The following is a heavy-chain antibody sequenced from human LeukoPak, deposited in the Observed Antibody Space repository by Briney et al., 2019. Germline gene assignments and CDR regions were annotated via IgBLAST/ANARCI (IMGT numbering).Heavy chain of an antibody. CDR1: ADSFSSHY. J-gene: IGHJ3*02. CDR3: ARDLVTVTKGFDI. Sequence: SETLSLTCAVSADSFSSHYWTWIRQSPGKRLEWIGYISYIGSTNYNPSLKSRVTFSIDTSKNQFSLKMRSVTAADTAVYYCARDLVTVTKGFDIWGQGTMVSVSS. CDR2: ISYIGST. D-gene: IGHD4-17*01. V-gene: IGHV4-59*11.